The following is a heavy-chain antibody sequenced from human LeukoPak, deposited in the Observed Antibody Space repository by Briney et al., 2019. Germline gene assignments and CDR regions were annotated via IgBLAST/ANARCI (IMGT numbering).Heavy chain of an antibody. J-gene: IGHJ4*02. Sequence: SETLSLTCTVSGGSISSYYWSWIREPPGKGLEWIGYIYYSGSTSYNPSLKSRVTISVDTSKNQFSLKLSSVTAADTAVYYCAGIAAADIGWGQGTLVTVSS. V-gene: IGHV4-59*01. CDR1: GGSISSYY. D-gene: IGHD6-13*01. CDR2: IYYSGST. CDR3: AGIAAADIG.